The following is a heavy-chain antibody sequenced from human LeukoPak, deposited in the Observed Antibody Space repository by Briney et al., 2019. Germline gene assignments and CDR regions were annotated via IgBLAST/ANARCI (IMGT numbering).Heavy chain of an antibody. J-gene: IGHJ1*01. D-gene: IGHD3-22*01. CDR3: ARDYYDSPGYFQH. V-gene: IGHV3-21*01. CDR1: GFTFSSYS. Sequence: GGSLRLSCAASGFTFSSYSMNWVRQAPGKGLEWVSSISSSSYIYYADSVKGRFTISRDNAKNSLYLQMNSLRAEDTAVYYCARDYYDSPGYFQHWGQGTLVTVSS. CDR2: ISSSSYI.